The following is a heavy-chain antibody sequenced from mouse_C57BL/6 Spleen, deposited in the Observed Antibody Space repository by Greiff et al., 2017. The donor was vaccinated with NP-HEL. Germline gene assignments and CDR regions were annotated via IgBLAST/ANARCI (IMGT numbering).Heavy chain of an antibody. CDR1: GYAFSSSW. V-gene: IGHV1-82*01. CDR2: IYPGDGDT. Sequence: QVQLQQSGPELVKPGASVKISCKASGYAFSSSWMNWVKQRPGKGLEWTGRIYPGDGDTNYNGKFKGKATLTADKSYSTAYMQLSSLTSEDSAVYFCARSQLGVGYFDYWGKGTTLTVSS. D-gene: IGHD4-1*02. J-gene: IGHJ2*01. CDR3: ARSQLGVGYFDY.